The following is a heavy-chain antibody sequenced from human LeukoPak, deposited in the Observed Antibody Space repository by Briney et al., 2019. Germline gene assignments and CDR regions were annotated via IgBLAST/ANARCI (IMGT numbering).Heavy chain of an antibody. J-gene: IGHJ5*02. Sequence: PGGSLRLSCTASGFTFKNYRMTWVRQAPGKGLEWVASMKDDGNEIQYVDSVKGRFTISRDNARNTLYLQMNSLRAEDTAVYHCTRGYGPWGQGTLVTVSS. CDR1: GFTFKNYR. CDR3: TRGYGP. D-gene: IGHD4-17*01. V-gene: IGHV3-7*01. CDR2: MKDDGNEI.